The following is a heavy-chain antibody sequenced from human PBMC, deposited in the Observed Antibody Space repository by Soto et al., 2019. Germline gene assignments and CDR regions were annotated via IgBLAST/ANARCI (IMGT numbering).Heavy chain of an antibody. CDR3: AREIMAADHFDY. Sequence: PSETLSLTCTVSGGSIRSGGCYWSWIPQTPERGLEWCGYVHYSGNTFYNPSLKSRATISLDTSRNQFSLKLTSVTAADSAVYYCAREIMAADHFDYWGQGALVTVSS. V-gene: IGHV4-30-4*01. J-gene: IGHJ4*02. CDR2: VHYSGNT. D-gene: IGHD6-13*01. CDR1: GGSIRSGGCY.